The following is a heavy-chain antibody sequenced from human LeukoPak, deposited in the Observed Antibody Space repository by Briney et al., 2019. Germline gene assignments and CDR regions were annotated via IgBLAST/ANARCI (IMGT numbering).Heavy chain of an antibody. CDR1: GFTFSSYA. D-gene: IGHD6-19*01. J-gene: IGHJ4*02. Sequence: GGSLRLSCSASGFTFSSYAMHWVRQAPGKGLEYVSAISSNGGSTYYADSVKGRFTISRDNSKNTLYLQMSSLRAEDTAVYYCVKESRIAVAGTEFDYWGQGTLVTVSS. V-gene: IGHV3-64D*06. CDR2: ISSNGGST. CDR3: VKESRIAVAGTEFDY.